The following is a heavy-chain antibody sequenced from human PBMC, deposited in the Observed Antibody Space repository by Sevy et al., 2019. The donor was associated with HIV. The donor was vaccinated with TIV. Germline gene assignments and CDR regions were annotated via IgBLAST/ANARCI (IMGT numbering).Heavy chain of an antibody. V-gene: IGHV3-53*01. D-gene: IGHD2-15*01. CDR2: IYSGGST. CDR1: GFTVSSNY. CDR3: AKAIGYCSGGSCYENGYYYYYYMDV. J-gene: IGHJ6*03. Sequence: GGSLRLSCAASGFTVSSNYMSWVRQAPGKGLEWVSVIYSGGSTYYADSVKGRFTISRDNSKNTLYLQMNSLRAEDTAVYYCAKAIGYCSGGSCYENGYYYYYYMDVWGKGTTVTVSS.